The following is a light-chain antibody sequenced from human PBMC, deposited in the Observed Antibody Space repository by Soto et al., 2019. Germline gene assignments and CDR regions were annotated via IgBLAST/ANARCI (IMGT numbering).Light chain of an antibody. CDR3: QQYITDPVT. CDR2: DVS. J-gene: IGKJ4*01. V-gene: IGKV1-16*01. CDR1: QDISSY. Sequence: DLQMTQSPSSLSASVGDRVTITCRASQDISSYLGWFQQKPGKAPKCLIYDVSKLNSGVPSRFSGSVSGTDFTLIISSLQPEDFATYYCQQYITDPVTFGGGTKVEVK.